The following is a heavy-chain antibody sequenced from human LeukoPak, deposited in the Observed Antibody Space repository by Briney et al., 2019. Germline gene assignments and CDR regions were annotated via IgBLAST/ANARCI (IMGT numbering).Heavy chain of an antibody. D-gene: IGHD6-6*01. V-gene: IGHV4-59*01. CDR1: GGSISSYY. Sequence: SETLSLTCTVSGGSISSYYWSWIRQPPGKGLEWIGYIYYSGSTNYNPSLKSRVTISVDTSKNQFYLKLSSVTAADTAVYYCAREYSSSSRWFDPWGQGTLVTVSS. CDR2: IYYSGST. J-gene: IGHJ5*02. CDR3: AREYSSSSRWFDP.